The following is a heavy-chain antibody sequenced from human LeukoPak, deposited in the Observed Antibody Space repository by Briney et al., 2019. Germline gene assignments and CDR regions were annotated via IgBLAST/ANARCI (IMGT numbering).Heavy chain of an antibody. CDR2: IIPIFGTA. CDR1: GGTFSSYA. CDR3: ARDSSPFHDITGTTGYYYMDV. J-gene: IGHJ6*03. Sequence: ASVKVSCKASGGTFSSYAISWVRQAPGQGLEWMGGIIPIFGTANYAQKFQGRVTITADESTSTAYMELSSLRSEDTAVYYCARDSSPFHDITGTTGYYYMDVWGKGTTVTVSS. V-gene: IGHV1-69*13. D-gene: IGHD1-7*01.